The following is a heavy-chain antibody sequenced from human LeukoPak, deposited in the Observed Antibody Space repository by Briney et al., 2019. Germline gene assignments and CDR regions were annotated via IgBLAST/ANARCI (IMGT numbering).Heavy chain of an antibody. CDR3: ARIEGSYSYFDY. D-gene: IGHD1-26*01. J-gene: IGHJ4*02. V-gene: IGHV3-21*05. Sequence: PGGSLRLSCAASGFTFSSYSMNWVRQVPGKGLEWVSYISSSSSYTNYADSVKGRFTISRDNAKNSLYLQMNSLSAEDTAVYYCARIEGSYSYFDYWGQGTLVTVSS. CDR1: GFTFSSYS. CDR2: ISSSSSYT.